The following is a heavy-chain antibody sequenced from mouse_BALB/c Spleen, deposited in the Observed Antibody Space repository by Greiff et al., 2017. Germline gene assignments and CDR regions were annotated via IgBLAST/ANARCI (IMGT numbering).Heavy chain of an antibody. D-gene: IGHD3-1*01. V-gene: IGHV14-3*02. CDR2: IDPANGNT. J-gene: IGHJ3*01. Sequence: EVQLQESGAELVKPGASVKLSCTASGFNIKDTYMHWVKQRHEQGLEWIGRIDPANGNTKYDPKFQGKATIAADTSSNTAYLQLSTLTSEDTAVYYCAHQLGHFAYWGQGTLVTVSA. CDR1: GFNIKDTY. CDR3: AHQLGHFAY.